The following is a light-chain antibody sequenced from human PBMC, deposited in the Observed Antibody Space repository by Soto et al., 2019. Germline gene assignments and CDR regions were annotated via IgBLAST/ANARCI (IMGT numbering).Light chain of an antibody. J-gene: IGKJ4*01. Sequence: EMVLTQSPGTLSLSPGERATLSCRASQSVSNNYLAWYQQKPGQAPRLLIYGASRRATGIPDRVSGSGSETDFTLTISRLEPEEFAVYSCQQYGSSPLTFGGGTKVEIK. CDR2: GAS. CDR3: QQYGSSPLT. CDR1: QSVSNNY. V-gene: IGKV3-20*01.